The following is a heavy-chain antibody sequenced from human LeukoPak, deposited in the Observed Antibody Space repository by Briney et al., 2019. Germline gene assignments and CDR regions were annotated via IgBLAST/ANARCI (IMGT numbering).Heavy chain of an antibody. CDR3: AKWGYDYVWGSYGLDGFDI. CDR1: GFTFSSYA. J-gene: IGHJ3*02. V-gene: IGHV3-23*01. Sequence: PGGSLRLSCAASGFTFSSYAMSRVRQAPGKGLEWVSAISGSGDSTYYTDSVKGRFTISRDNSKNTLYLQMNSLRAEDTAVYYCAKWGYDYVWGSYGLDGFDIWGQGTMVTVSS. D-gene: IGHD3-16*01. CDR2: ISGSGDST.